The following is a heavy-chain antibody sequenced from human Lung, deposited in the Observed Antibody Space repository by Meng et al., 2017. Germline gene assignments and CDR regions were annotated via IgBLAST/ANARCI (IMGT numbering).Heavy chain of an antibody. V-gene: IGHV1-46*01. D-gene: IGHD1-26*01. CDR3: ARSGSQGGDY. Sequence: QVPLVQSGAEVKKPGAAVKVSCKASGYTFTSYYMHWVRQAPGQGLEWMGIINPSGGSTSYAQKFQGRVTMTRDTSTSTVYMELSSLRAEDTAVYYCARSGSQGGDYWGQGTLVTVSS. CDR2: INPSGGST. CDR1: GYTFTSYY. J-gene: IGHJ4*02.